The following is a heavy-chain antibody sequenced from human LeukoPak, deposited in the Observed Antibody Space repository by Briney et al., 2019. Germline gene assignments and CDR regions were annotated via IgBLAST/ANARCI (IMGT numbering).Heavy chain of an antibody. Sequence: ASVKVSCKASGYTFTSYGISWVRQAPGQGLEWMGWISAYNGNTNYAQKLQGRVTMTTDTSTSTAYMELRSLRSDDTAVYYCARVGRSSGWFNEGYYFDYWGQGTLVTVSS. D-gene: IGHD6-19*01. V-gene: IGHV1-18*01. CDR2: ISAYNGNT. CDR1: GYTFTSYG. J-gene: IGHJ4*01. CDR3: ARVGRSSGWFNEGYYFDY.